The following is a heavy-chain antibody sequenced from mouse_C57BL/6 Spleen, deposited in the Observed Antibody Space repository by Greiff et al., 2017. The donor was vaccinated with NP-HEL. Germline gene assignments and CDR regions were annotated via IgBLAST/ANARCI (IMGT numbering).Heavy chain of an antibody. D-gene: IGHD2-3*01. Sequence: VQLQQSGAELVKPGASVKLSCTASGFNIKDYYMHWVKQRTEQGLEWIGRIYPEDGDTKYDPKFQGKATLTADTSSNTAYLQLSSLTSEDTAVDYCARADGYYDYYAMDYWGQGTSVTVSS. J-gene: IGHJ4*01. CDR3: ARADGYYDYYAMDY. V-gene: IGHV14-2*01. CDR2: IYPEDGDT. CDR1: GFNIKDYY.